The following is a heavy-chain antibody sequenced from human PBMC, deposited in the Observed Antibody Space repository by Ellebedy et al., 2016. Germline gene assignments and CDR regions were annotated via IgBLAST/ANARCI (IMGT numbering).Heavy chain of an antibody. CDR2: IYYSGST. Sequence: SETLSLTCTVSGGSISSYYWSWIRQPPGKGLEWIGYIYYSGSTNYNPSLKSRVTISVDTSKNQFSLKLSSVTAADTAVYYCAGQPWGYLNKVYYYYMDVWGKGTTVTVSS. V-gene: IGHV4-59*08. CDR1: GGSISSYY. J-gene: IGHJ6*03. CDR3: AGQPWGYLNKVYYYYMDV. D-gene: IGHD3-16*01.